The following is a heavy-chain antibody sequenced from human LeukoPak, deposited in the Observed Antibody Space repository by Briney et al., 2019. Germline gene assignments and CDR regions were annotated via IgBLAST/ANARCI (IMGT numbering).Heavy chain of an antibody. J-gene: IGHJ6*03. CDR2: INHSGST. V-gene: IGHV4-34*01. D-gene: IGHD4-17*01. Sequence: SETLSLTCAVYGGSFSGYYRSWIRQPPGKGLEWIGEINHSGSTNYNPSLKSRVTISVDTSKNQSSLKLSSVTAADTAVYYCARLNGDYPGHYYYYMDVWGKGTTVTIS. CDR1: GGSFSGYY. CDR3: ARLNGDYPGHYYYYMDV.